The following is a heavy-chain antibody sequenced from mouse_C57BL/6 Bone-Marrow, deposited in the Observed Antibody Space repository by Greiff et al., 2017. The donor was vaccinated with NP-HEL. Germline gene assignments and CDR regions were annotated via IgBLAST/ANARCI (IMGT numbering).Heavy chain of an antibody. D-gene: IGHD2-5*01. CDR3: ATYSNYPYAMDY. V-gene: IGHV1-20*01. CDR2: INPYNGDT. CDR1: GYSFTGYF. Sequence: EVQLQQSGPELVKPGDSVKISCKASGYSFTGYFMTWVMQSHGKSLAWIGRINPYNGDTFYNQKFKGKATLTVDKSSSTAHMELRSLTSEDSAVYYCATYSNYPYAMDYWGQGTSVTVSS. J-gene: IGHJ4*01.